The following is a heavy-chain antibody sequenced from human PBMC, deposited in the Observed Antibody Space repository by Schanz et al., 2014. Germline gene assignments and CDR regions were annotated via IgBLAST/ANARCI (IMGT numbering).Heavy chain of an antibody. CDR1: GYSFTPFP. D-gene: IGHD6-13*01. J-gene: IGHJ4*02. CDR2: INAGTGNT. CDR3: ARAGSSNWYFFDY. Sequence: QVQLVQSWAEVKGPGASVKVSCKASGYSFTPFPIHWVRQAPGQRLEWMGWINAGTGNTEYSQKFQGRVTITRGTLASTAYMEVSSLRSEDTAVYYCARAGSSNWYFFDYWGQGTLVAVSS. V-gene: IGHV1-3*01.